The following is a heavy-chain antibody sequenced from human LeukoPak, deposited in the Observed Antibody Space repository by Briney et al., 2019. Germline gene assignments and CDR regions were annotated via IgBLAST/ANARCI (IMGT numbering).Heavy chain of an antibody. CDR3: VGGNYLIHEYFQH. V-gene: IGHV4-61*02. CDR2: IYTSGST. Sequence: SETLSLTCTVSGGSISSGSYYWSWIRQPAGKGLEWIGRIYTSGSTNYNPSLKSRVTISVDTSKNQFSLKLSSVTAADTAVYYCVGGNYLIHEYFQHWGQGTLVTVSS. CDR1: GGSISSGSYY. D-gene: IGHD1-7*01. J-gene: IGHJ1*01.